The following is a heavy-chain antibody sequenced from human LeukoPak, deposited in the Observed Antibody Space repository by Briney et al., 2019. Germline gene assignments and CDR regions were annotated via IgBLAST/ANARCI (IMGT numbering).Heavy chain of an antibody. V-gene: IGHV3-23*01. CDR1: GFTFNNYV. J-gene: IGHJ4*02. D-gene: IGHD3-22*01. CDR3: AKSRDAGITMIVVVITTPDYFDY. Sequence: GGSLRLSCAASGFTFNNYVMSWVRQAPGRGLEWVSGISSGAVSTYYADSVKGRFTISRDNSKNTLYLQMNSLRAEDTAVYYCAKSRDAGITMIVVVITTPDYFDYWGQGTLVTVSS. CDR2: ISSGAVST.